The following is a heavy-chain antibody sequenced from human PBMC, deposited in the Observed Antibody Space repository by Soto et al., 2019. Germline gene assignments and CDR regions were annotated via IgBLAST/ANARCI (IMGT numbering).Heavy chain of an antibody. J-gene: IGHJ6*02. D-gene: IGHD3-10*01. CDR1: GGTLSDYA. CDR2: IMPTVDSA. CDR3: AVAAVREIMAQESSGMAV. V-gene: IGHV1-69*01. Sequence: QVQLVQSGAEVKTTGSSVKVSCKASGGTLSDYAISWVRQAPGQGLEWMGGIMPTVDSANYAQNFQGRLTIYADEATSTANLELSSLRSDDTSFYYCAVAAVREIMAQESSGMAVWGQGTTVIVSS.